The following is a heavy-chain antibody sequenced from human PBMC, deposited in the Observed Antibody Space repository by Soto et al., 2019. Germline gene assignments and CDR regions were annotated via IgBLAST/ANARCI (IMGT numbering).Heavy chain of an antibody. V-gene: IGHV4-59*01. CDR1: GGSISSYY. CDR3: AALNRITIFGVVTENWFDP. CDR2: IYYSGST. D-gene: IGHD3-3*01. Sequence: SETLSLTCTVSGGSISSYYWSWIRQPPGKGLEWIGYIYYSGSTNYNPSLKSRVTISVDTSKNQFSLKLSSVTAADTAVYYCAALNRITIFGVVTENWFDPWGQGTLVTVSS. J-gene: IGHJ5*02.